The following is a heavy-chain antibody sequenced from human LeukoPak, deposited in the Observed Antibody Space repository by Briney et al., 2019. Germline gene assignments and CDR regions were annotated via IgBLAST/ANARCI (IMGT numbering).Heavy chain of an antibody. D-gene: IGHD1-26*01. CDR2: ISFDGGNK. CDR1: GFTYNNYA. CDR3: ARDGIVGSPLFKFDY. J-gene: IGHJ4*02. V-gene: IGHV3-30-3*01. Sequence: GGSLRLSCAASGFTYNNYAIHWVRQAPGKGLEWVAIISFDGGNKYYADSVKGRFTISRDNSKNTLYLQMNSLRAEDTAVYYCARDGIVGSPLFKFDYWGQGTLVTVSS.